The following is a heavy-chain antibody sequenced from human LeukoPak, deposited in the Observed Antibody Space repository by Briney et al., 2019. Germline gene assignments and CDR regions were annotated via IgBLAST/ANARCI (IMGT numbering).Heavy chain of an antibody. D-gene: IGHD3-3*01. Sequence: GGSLRLSCAASGFTFNNYEMNWVRQAPGKGLECVSYISSSGITIYYADSVKGRFTISRDNAKNSLYLQMNSLRAEDTAVYFCARGGFWSGYYNYYGMDVWSQGTTVTASS. CDR1: GFTFNNYE. CDR2: ISSSGITI. J-gene: IGHJ6*02. CDR3: ARGGFWSGYYNYYGMDV. V-gene: IGHV3-48*03.